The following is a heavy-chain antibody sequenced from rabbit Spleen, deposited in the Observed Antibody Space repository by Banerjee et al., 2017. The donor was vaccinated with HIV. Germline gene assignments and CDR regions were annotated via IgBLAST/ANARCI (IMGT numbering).Heavy chain of an antibody. Sequence: QEQLTETGGGLVQPGGSLTLTCTASGFSFSSNYWLCWVRQAPGKGLEWIACIGGSSSGFIYSATWAKGRFTISKTSSTTVTLQMTSLTAADTATYFCARNYVNAFDPWGPGTLVTV. CDR3: ARNYVNAFDP. V-gene: IGHV1S45*01. CDR1: GFSFSSNYW. J-gene: IGHJ2*01. D-gene: IGHD1-1*01. CDR2: IGGSSSGFI.